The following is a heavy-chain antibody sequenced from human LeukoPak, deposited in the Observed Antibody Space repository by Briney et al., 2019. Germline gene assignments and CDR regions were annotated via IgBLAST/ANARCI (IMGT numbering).Heavy chain of an antibody. V-gene: IGHV4-34*01. CDR3: ARFRGRIAAAGRWVDY. CDR1: GGSFSGYY. D-gene: IGHD6-13*01. CDR2: INHSGST. Sequence: SETLSLTCAVYGGSFSGYYWSWIRQPPGKGLEWIGEINHSGSTNYNPSLKSRATISVDTSKNQFSLKLSSVTAADTAVYYCARFRGRIAAAGRWVDYWGQGTLVTVSS. J-gene: IGHJ4*02.